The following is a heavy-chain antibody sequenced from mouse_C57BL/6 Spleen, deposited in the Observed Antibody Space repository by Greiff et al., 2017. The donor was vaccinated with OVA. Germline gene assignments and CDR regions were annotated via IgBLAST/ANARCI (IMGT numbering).Heavy chain of an antibody. CDR1: GYTFTSYW. J-gene: IGHJ3*01. CDR2: IYPRSGST. D-gene: IGHD1-1*01. Sequence: VQLQQPGAELVKPGASVKMSCKASGYTFTSYWITWLKQRPGQGLEWIGDIYPRSGSTNYNEKFKSKATLTVDTSSSTAYMQLSSLTSEDSAVYYCARGMDSSLFAYWGQGTLVTVSA. V-gene: IGHV1-55*01. CDR3: ARGMDSSLFAY.